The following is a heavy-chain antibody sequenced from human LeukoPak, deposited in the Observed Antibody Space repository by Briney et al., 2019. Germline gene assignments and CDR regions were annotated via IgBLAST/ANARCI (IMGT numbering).Heavy chain of an antibody. CDR3: ARVAAREMATINPIKGYYYYGMDV. CDR1: GGSISSSSYY. Sequence: PSETLSLTCTVSGGSISSSSYYWGWIRQPPGKGLEWIGSIYYSGSTYYNPSLKSRVTISVDTSKNQFSLKLSSVTAADTAVYYCARVAAREMATINPIKGYYYYGMDVWGQGTTVTVSS. V-gene: IGHV4-39*01. D-gene: IGHD5-24*01. CDR2: IYYSGST. J-gene: IGHJ6*02.